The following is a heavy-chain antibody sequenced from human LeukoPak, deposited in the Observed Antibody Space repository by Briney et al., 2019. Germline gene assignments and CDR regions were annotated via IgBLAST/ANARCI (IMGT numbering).Heavy chain of an antibody. CDR1: GFTFSSYG. D-gene: IGHD2-2*01. J-gene: IGHJ4*02. Sequence: GGSLRLSCAASGFTFSSYGMGWVRQAPGKGLEWVSAISGSGGSTYYADSVKGRFTISGDNSKNTLYLQMNSLRADDTAVYYCAHGTMYQLDSWGQGTLVTVSS. CDR3: AHGTMYQLDS. CDR2: ISGSGGST. V-gene: IGHV3-23*01.